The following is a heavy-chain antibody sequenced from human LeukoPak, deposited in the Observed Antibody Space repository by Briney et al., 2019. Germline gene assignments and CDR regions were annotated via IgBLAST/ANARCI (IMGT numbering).Heavy chain of an antibody. CDR1: GGSTSSYY. D-gene: IGHD5-24*01. V-gene: IGHV4-59*08. Sequence: PSETLSLTCTVSGGSTSSYYWSWIRQPPGKGLEWIGYIYSSGSTNYNPSLKSRVTMSVDTSENQFSLNLSSVTAADSAVYYCARHTGDGYSASDYWGQGTLVTVSS. J-gene: IGHJ4*02. CDR3: ARHTGDGYSASDY. CDR2: IYSSGST.